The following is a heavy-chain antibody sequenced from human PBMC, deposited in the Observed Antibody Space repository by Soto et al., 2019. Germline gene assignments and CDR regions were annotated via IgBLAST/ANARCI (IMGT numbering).Heavy chain of an antibody. CDR1: GFTFSSYS. V-gene: IGHV3-48*01. Sequence: GGSLRLSCAASGFTFSSYSMNWVRQAPGKGLEWVSYISSSSSTIYYADSVKGRFTISRDNAKNSLYLQMNSLRAEDTAVYYCASGYCSSTSCYGYYYMDVWGKGTTXTVSS. J-gene: IGHJ6*03. CDR2: ISSSSSTI. D-gene: IGHD2-2*03. CDR3: ASGYCSSTSCYGYYYMDV.